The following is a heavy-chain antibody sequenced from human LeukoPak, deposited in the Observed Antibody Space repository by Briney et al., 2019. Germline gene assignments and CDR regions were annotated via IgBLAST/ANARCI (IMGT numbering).Heavy chain of an antibody. CDR2: INPNSGGT. J-gene: IGHJ5*02. CDR3: TRDSGTTGEVKFDP. D-gene: IGHD3-10*01. V-gene: IGHV1-2*02. CDR1: GYTFTGYY. Sequence: ASVKVSCKASGYTFTGYYMHWVRQAPGQGLEWMGWINPNSGGTNYAQKFQGRVTMTRDTSISTAYMELSRLRSDDTAVYYCTRDSGTTGEVKFDPWGQGSLVTVSS.